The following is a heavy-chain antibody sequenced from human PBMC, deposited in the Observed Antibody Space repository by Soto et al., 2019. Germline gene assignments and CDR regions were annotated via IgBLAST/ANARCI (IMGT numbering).Heavy chain of an antibody. Sequence: PSETLSLSCTVCGASISTAGDYWSRIRQHPWKGLEWIGFISYSGSAYYNPSLKSRLTISRDTSKNQFSLMMSSVTAADTAVYYCARTTSFSTSASHFDYWGQGALVTVSS. CDR2: ISYSGSA. CDR3: ARTTSFSTSASHFDY. J-gene: IGHJ4*02. V-gene: IGHV4-31*03. D-gene: IGHD2-15*01. CDR1: GASISTAGDY.